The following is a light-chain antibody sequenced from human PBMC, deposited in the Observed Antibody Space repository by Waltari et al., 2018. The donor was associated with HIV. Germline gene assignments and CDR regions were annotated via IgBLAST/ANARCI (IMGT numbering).Light chain of an antibody. Sequence: EIVMTQSPATLSVSPGERATLSCRASQSLSSNLVWYQQKPGQAPRLLIYGESTRATGIPARFSGSGSGTEFTLTISSLQSEDFAVYYCQQYTNWPLTFGGGTKVEIK. CDR2: GES. J-gene: IGKJ4*01. CDR1: QSLSSN. CDR3: QQYTNWPLT. V-gene: IGKV3-15*01.